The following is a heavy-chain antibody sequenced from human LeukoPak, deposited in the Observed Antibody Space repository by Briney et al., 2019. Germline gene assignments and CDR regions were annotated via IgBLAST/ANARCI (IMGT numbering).Heavy chain of an antibody. D-gene: IGHD5-18*01. CDR1: GYTLTELS. CDR2: FDPEDGET. V-gene: IGHV1-24*01. J-gene: IGHJ4*02. Sequence: ASVNVSCKVSGYTLTELSMHWVRQAPGKGLGWMGGFDPEDGETIYAQKFQGRVTMTEDTSTDTAYMELSSLRSEDTAVYYCATVFWGGNRYSYGYYFDYWGQGTLVTVSS. CDR3: ATVFWGGNRYSYGYYFDY.